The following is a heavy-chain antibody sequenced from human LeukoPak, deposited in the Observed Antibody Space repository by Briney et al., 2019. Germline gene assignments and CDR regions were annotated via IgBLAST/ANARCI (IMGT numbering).Heavy chain of an antibody. CDR2: FDPEDGET. V-gene: IGHV1-24*01. CDR3: ATIAPQLLYIDY. J-gene: IGHJ4*02. D-gene: IGHD3-10*01. CDR1: GYTLTELS. Sequence: ASVKVSCKVSGYTLTELSMHWVRQAPGKGLEWMGGFDPEDGETIYAQKFQGRVTMTEDTSTDTAYMELSSLRSEDTAVYYCATIAPQLLYIDYWGQGTLVTVSS.